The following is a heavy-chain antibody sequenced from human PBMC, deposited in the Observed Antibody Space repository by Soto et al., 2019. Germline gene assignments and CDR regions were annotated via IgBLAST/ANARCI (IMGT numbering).Heavy chain of an antibody. V-gene: IGHV3-30-3*01. CDR1: GFTFSRFA. J-gene: IGHJ4*02. D-gene: IGHD2-8*01. CDR2: ISRDGSNK. Sequence: GGSLRLSCAASGFTFSRFAIHWVRQAPGEGLEWVAVISRDGSNKYYGDSVKGRFTVSRDNSNNTVYPSMSSLRPDDTAVFYCARSRNGAVPDSINFWGQGTLVTVSS. CDR3: ARSRNGAVPDSINF.